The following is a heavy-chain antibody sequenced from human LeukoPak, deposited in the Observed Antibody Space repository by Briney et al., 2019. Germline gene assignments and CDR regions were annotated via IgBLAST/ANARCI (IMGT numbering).Heavy chain of an antibody. CDR3: AKVGSTVTTYLYYYMDV. CDR1: GFTFSSYA. Sequence: EGSLRLSCAASGFTFSSYAVSWVRQAPGKGLEWVSSISGSGGNTYYADSVKGRFTISRDNSKNTVYMQMNSLRAEDTALYYCAKVGSTVTTYLYYYMDVWGKGTTVTVSS. CDR2: ISGSGGNT. J-gene: IGHJ6*03. V-gene: IGHV3-23*01. D-gene: IGHD4-11*01.